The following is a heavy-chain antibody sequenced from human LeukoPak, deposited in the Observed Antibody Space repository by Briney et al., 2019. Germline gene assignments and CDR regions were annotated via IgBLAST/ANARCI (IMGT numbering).Heavy chain of an antibody. CDR3: ARLANLYYYGSGSYYY. CDR2: ISSSSSTI. D-gene: IGHD3-10*01. V-gene: IGHV3-48*01. Sequence: GESLKISCKGSGYSFTSYWIGWVRQMPGKGLEWVSYISSSSSTIYYADSVKGRFTISRDNAKNSLYLQMNSLRAEDTAVYYCARLANLYYYGSGSYYYWGQGALVTVSS. CDR1: GYSFTSYW. J-gene: IGHJ4*02.